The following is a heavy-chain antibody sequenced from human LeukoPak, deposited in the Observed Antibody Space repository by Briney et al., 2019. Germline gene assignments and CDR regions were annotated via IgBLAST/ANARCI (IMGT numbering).Heavy chain of an antibody. CDR2: IYYSGST. D-gene: IGHD3-10*01. Sequence: PSETLSLTCTDSGGSITNYYCIWIRQPPGKGLEWIGYIYYSGSTNYNPSLKSRVTMSVDTSKNQFSLNLSSVTAADTAVYYCAGTYYYASGSSYWGQGSLVTVSS. V-gene: IGHV4-59*08. CDR3: AGTYYYASGSSY. CDR1: GGSITNYY. J-gene: IGHJ4*02.